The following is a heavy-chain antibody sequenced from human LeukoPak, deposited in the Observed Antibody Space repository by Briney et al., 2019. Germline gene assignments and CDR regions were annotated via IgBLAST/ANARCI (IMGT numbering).Heavy chain of an antibody. CDR1: GFTFSSYA. CDR2: ISGSGGGT. V-gene: IGHV3-23*01. J-gene: IGHJ6*04. D-gene: IGHD3-10*01. CDR3: AKDRGLLWFGCGV. Sequence: GGSLRLSCAASGFTFSSYAMSWVRQAPGKGLEWVSAISGSGGGTYYADSVKGRFTISRDNSKNTLYLQMNSLRAEDTAVYYCAKDRGLLWFGCGVWGKGTTVTVSS.